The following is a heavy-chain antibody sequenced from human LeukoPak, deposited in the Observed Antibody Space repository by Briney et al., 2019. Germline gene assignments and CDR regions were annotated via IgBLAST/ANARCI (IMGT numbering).Heavy chain of an antibody. J-gene: IGHJ4*02. V-gene: IGHV1-46*01. D-gene: IGHD2-2*01. Sequence: ASVKVSCKASGYTFTSYDINWVRQAPGQGLEWMGIINPSGGSTSYAQKFQGRVTMTRDTSTSTVYIELSSLRSEDTAVYYCARRPGSSSTSSDFDYWGQGTLVTVSS. CDR3: ARRPGSSSTSSDFDY. CDR1: GYTFTSYD. CDR2: INPSGGST.